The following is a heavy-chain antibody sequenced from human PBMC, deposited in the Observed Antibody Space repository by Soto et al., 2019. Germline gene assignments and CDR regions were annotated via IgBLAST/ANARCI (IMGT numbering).Heavy chain of an antibody. CDR2: INPNTSAT. V-gene: IGHV1-2*02. CDR3: ARIKRGRDHYYGMDV. CDR1: GYIFTGYF. Sequence: GASVKVSCKASGYIFTGYFIQWLRQAPGQGLEWMGWINPNTSATNYAQKFQGRVTMTRDTSLGAAYMELTSLRPDDTALYYCARIKRGRDHYYGMDVWGQGTTVTVSS. J-gene: IGHJ6*02. D-gene: IGHD3-10*01.